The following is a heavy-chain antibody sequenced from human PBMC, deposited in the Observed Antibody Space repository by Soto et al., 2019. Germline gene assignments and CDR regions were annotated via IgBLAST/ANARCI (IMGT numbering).Heavy chain of an antibody. Sequence: QVQLVQSGAEVKKPGASLMVSCKAYGYTFTSYGITWVRQAPGQGLEWMGWISTYNGYTDYAQKLQGRVTMTRDTSTSTAYMELGSLRSDDTAVYYCVSGSDFDYWGQGTLVTVSS. V-gene: IGHV1-18*01. CDR3: VSGSDFDY. CDR1: GYTFTSYG. J-gene: IGHJ4*02. CDR2: ISTYNGYT.